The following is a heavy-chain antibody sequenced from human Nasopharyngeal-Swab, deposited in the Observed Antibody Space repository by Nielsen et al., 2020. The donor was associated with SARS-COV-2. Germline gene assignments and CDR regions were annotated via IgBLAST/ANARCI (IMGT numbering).Heavy chain of an antibody. D-gene: IGHD6-6*01. V-gene: IGHV3-11*04. CDR1: GFTFSDYY. CDR2: ISSSGSTI. CDR3: ARGWEYSSSSPNWFDP. Sequence: GESLKISCAASGFTFSDYYMSWIRQAPGKGLEWVSYISSSGSTIYYADSVKGRFTISRDNAKNSLYLQMNSLRAEDTAVYYCARGWEYSSSSPNWFDPWGQGTLVTVSS. J-gene: IGHJ5*02.